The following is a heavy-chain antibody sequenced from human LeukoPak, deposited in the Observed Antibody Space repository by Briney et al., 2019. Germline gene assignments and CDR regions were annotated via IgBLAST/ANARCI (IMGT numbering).Heavy chain of an antibody. CDR1: GFTFSNYP. CDR3: AKVDTAMDPGGY. CDR2: IWYDGANE. V-gene: IGHV3-30*02. J-gene: IGHJ4*02. Sequence: GSLRLSCAASGFTFSNYPMQWVRQAPGKGLEWVALIWYDGANEYYADSVKGRFTISRNNSKNTLYLQMNSLRAEDTAVYYCAKVDTAMDPGGYWGQGTLVTVSS. D-gene: IGHD5-18*01.